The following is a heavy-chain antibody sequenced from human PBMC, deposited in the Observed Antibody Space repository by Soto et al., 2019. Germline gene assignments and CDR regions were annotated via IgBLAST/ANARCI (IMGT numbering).Heavy chain of an antibody. V-gene: IGHV3-33*01. CDR2: IWYDGSNK. Sequence: GGSLRLSCAASGFTFSSYGMHWVRQAPGKGREWVAVIWYDGSNKYYADSVKGRFTISRDNSKNTLYLQMNSLRAEDTAVYYCARDESMVRGVIITVPPFVYWGQGTLVTVSS. D-gene: IGHD3-10*01. CDR1: GFTFSSYG. CDR3: ARDESMVRGVIITVPPFVY. J-gene: IGHJ4*02.